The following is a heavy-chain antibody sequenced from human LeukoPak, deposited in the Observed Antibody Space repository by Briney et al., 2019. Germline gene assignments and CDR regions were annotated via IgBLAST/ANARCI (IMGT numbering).Heavy chain of an antibody. CDR1: GYTFTGHY. D-gene: IGHD5-24*01. CDR3: ARERDGYKRYGMDV. Sequence: ASVKVSCKASGYTFTGHYMHWVRQAPGQGLEWMGWINPNSGGTNYAQKFQGRVTMTRDTSISTAYMELSRLRSDDTAVYYCARERDGYKRYGMDVWGQGTTVTVSS. J-gene: IGHJ6*02. V-gene: IGHV1-2*02. CDR2: INPNSGGT.